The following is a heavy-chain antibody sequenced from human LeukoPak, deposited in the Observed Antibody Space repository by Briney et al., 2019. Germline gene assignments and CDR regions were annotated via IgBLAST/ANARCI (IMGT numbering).Heavy chain of an antibody. Sequence: ASVKVSCKASGYKFTTYSITWLRQAPGQGLEWIGRISTYNGNTEYVQKFQGRVTMTTDTSTNTAYMELGTLSSDDTAVYYCAREADTVLIRAFGYWGQGTLVTVSS. CDR3: AREADTVLIRAFGY. J-gene: IGHJ4*02. V-gene: IGHV1-18*01. CDR2: ISTYNGNT. D-gene: IGHD5-18*01. CDR1: GYKFTTYS.